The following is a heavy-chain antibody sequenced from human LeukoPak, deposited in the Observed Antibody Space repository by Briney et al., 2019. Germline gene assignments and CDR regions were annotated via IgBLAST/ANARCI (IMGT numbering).Heavy chain of an antibody. Sequence: SETLSLTCSVSGVSINSGNYYWTWIRQPAGKGLQWIGRIFTGGSTNYNPSLQSRVTISMDTSKSQVSLRLRSVTAADTAVYYCARVVSSVYYYMDVWGKGTSVTVSS. D-gene: IGHD2/OR15-2a*01. V-gene: IGHV4-61*02. CDR1: GVSINSGNYY. CDR3: ARVVSSVYYYMDV. J-gene: IGHJ6*03. CDR2: IFTGGST.